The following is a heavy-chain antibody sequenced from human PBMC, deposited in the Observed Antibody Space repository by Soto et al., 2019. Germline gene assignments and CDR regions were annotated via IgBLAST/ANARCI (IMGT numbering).Heavy chain of an antibody. V-gene: IGHV1-69*06. CDR2: IIPIFGTA. J-gene: IGHJ4*02. CDR3: ARDLLGLSRDY. CDR1: GGTFSSYA. Sequence: SVEVSCKASGGTFSSYAISWVRQAPGQGLEWMGGIIPIFGTANYAQKFQGRVTITADKSTSTAYMELSSLRSEDTAVYYCARDLLGLSRDYWGQGTLVTVSS. D-gene: IGHD2-15*01.